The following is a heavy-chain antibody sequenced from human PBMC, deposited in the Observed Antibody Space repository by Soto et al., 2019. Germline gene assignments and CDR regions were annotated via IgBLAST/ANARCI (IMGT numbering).Heavy chain of an antibody. D-gene: IGHD4-17*01. Sequence: EVQLLESGGGLVQPGGSLRLSCAASGFTFNNYAMSWVRQAPGKGLEWVSAVSGSGGSTYYADSVKGRFTISRDNSKNTLYLKMNSRRAEETAVYYCAKDRWVTTVSGNFDYWGQGPLVTVSS. CDR3: AKDRWVTTVSGNFDY. J-gene: IGHJ4*02. V-gene: IGHV3-23*01. CDR2: VSGSGGST. CDR1: GFTFNNYA.